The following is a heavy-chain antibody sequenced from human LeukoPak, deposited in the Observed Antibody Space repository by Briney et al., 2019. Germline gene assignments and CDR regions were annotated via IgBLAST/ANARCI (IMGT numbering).Heavy chain of an antibody. CDR3: AREVGDGYFAYFDY. V-gene: IGHV4-59*01. CDR1: GGSISSYY. J-gene: IGHJ4*02. CDR2: IYYSGST. D-gene: IGHD5-24*01. Sequence: SETLSLTCTVSGGSISSYYWSWIRQPPGRGLEWIGYIYYSGSTNYNPSLKSRVTISVDTSKNQFSLKLSSVTAADTAVYYCAREVGDGYFAYFDYWGQGTLVTVSS.